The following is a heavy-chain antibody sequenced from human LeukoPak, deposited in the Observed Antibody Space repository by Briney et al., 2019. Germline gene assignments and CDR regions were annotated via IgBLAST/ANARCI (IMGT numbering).Heavy chain of an antibody. CDR2: INSDGSST. CDR3: ASVYCGGDCYSYYYGMDV. V-gene: IGHV3-74*01. CDR1: GFTFSSYW. J-gene: IGHJ6*02. Sequence: PGGSLRLSCAASGFTFSSYWMHWVRQAPGKGLVWVSRINSDGSSTSYADSVKGRFTISRDNAKNTLYLQMNSLRAEDTAVYYCASVYCGGDCYSYYYGMDVWGQGTTVTVSS. D-gene: IGHD2-21*02.